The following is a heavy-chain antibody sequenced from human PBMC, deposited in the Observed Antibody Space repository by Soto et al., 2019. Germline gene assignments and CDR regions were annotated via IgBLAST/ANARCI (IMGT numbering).Heavy chain of an antibody. CDR2: ISAYNGNT. Sequence: ASVKVSCKASGYTFTSYGISWVRQAPGQGLEWMGWISAYNGNTNYAQKLQGRVTMTTDTSTSTAYMELRSLRSDDTAVYYCARRYYYDSSGYYHLDYWGQGTLVTVSS. CDR1: GYTFTSYG. V-gene: IGHV1-18*04. J-gene: IGHJ4*02. CDR3: ARRYYYDSSGYYHLDY. D-gene: IGHD3-22*01.